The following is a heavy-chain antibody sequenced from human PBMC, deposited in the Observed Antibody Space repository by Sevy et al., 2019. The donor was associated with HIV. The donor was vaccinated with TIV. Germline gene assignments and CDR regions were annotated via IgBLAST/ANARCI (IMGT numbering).Heavy chain of an antibody. V-gene: IGHV3-30*02. J-gene: IGHJ4*02. CDR2: IRFDGNSK. CDR3: ARADCGGDCYLVFDY. D-gene: IGHD2-21*01. CDR1: GFTFSTYG. Sequence: GGSLRLSCAASGFTFSTYGMHWVHQAPGKGLEWVAFIRFDGNSKYFADSVKGRFTISRDNSKDTLDLQLNSLTAEDTAVYYCARADCGGDCYLVFDYRGQGTLVTVSS.